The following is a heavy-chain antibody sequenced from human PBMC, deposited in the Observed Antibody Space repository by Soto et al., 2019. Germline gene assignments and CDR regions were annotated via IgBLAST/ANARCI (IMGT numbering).Heavy chain of an antibody. J-gene: IGHJ2*01. CDR2: ISYDGSNK. CDR3: ARYDYGDYLWYCDL. CDR1: GFTFSSYA. Sequence: QVQLVESGGGVVQPGRSLRLSCAASGFTFSSYAMHWVRQAPGKGLEWVAVISYDGSNKYYADSVKGRFTISRDNSKNTLYLQMNSLRAEATAVYYCARYDYGDYLWYCDLWGRGTLVTVSS. V-gene: IGHV3-30-3*01. D-gene: IGHD4-17*01.